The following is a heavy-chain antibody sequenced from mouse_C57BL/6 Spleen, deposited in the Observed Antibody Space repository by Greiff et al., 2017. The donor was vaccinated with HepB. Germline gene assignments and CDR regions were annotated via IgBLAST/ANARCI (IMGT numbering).Heavy chain of an antibody. CDR2: ISSGGSYT. CDR3: ARGDTVGARVDY. D-gene: IGHD1-1*01. J-gene: IGHJ2*01. CDR1: GFTFSSYG. Sequence: EVQGVESGGDLVKPGGSLKLSCAASGFTFSSYGMSWVRQTPDKRLEWVATISSGGSYTYYPDSVKGRFTISRDNAKNTLYLQMSSLKSEDTAMYYGARGDTVGARVDYWGQGTTLTVSS. V-gene: IGHV5-6*01.